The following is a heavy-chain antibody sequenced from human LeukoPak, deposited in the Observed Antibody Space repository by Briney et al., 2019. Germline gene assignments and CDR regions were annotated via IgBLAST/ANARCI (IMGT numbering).Heavy chain of an antibody. J-gene: IGHJ3*02. D-gene: IGHD4-23*01. CDR1: GGSISSGGYY. CDR2: IYYSGST. Sequence: SKTLSLTCTVSGGSISSGGYYWSWIRQHPGKGLEWIGYIYYSGSTYYNPSLKSRVTISVDTSKNQFSLKLSSVTAADTAVYYCARDRDYGGNHRWAFDIWGQGTMVTVSS. V-gene: IGHV4-31*03. CDR3: ARDRDYGGNHRWAFDI.